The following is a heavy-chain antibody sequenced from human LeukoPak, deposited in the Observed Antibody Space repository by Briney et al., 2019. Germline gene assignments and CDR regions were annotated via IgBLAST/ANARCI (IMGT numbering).Heavy chain of an antibody. CDR1: GGSITSNNYY. CDR2: IYYGRGT. V-gene: IGHV4-39*07. Sequence: ASETLSLTCAVSGGSITSNNYYWGWIRQPPGKGLEYIGSIYYGRGTYYNQSLKSRVTISLDTSKNQFSLKLSSVTAADTAVYYCARVPRGGIQNHAFDIWGQGTMVTVSS. J-gene: IGHJ3*02. CDR3: ARVPRGGIQNHAFDI. D-gene: IGHD3-16*01.